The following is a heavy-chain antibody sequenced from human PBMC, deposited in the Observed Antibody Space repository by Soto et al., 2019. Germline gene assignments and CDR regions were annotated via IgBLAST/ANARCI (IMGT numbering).Heavy chain of an antibody. Sequence: SETLSLTCAVYGGSFSGYYWSWIRQPPGKGLEWIGEINHSGSTNYNPSLKSRVTISVDTSKNQFSLKLSSVTAADTAVYYCARGVIVVVKSPWTYYYYYYGMDVWGQGTTVTVSS. J-gene: IGHJ6*02. D-gene: IGHD3-22*01. CDR2: INHSGST. CDR3: ARGVIVVVKSPWTYYYYYYGMDV. V-gene: IGHV4-34*01. CDR1: GGSFSGYY.